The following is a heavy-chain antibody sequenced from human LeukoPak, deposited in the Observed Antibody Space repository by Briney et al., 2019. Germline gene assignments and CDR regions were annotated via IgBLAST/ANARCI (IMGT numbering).Heavy chain of an antibody. CDR1: GFTVSSNY. CDR2: IYSGGST. D-gene: IGHD3-10*01. Sequence: GVSLRLSCAASGFTVSSNYMSWVRQAQGKGLEWVSVIYSGGSTYYADSVKGRFTISRDNSKNTLYLQVNSLRAEDTGVYYCAKPAYGSGTYGGEFYFDYWGQGTLVTVSS. J-gene: IGHJ4*02. CDR3: AKPAYGSGTYGGEFYFDY. V-gene: IGHV3-66*04.